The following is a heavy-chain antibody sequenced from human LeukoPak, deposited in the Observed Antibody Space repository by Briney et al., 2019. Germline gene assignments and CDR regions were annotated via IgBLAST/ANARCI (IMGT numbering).Heavy chain of an antibody. Sequence: GGSLRLSCAASGFTLNNYAMNWVRQAPGKGLEWVSAISGSGGRTYYADSVKGRLTSSRDNTKNSLYLQMSSLRGEDTAVYYCARGFRYFDIWGQGTMVTVSS. V-gene: IGHV3-23*01. CDR3: ARGFRYFDI. J-gene: IGHJ3*02. D-gene: IGHD3-10*01. CDR1: GFTLNNYA. CDR2: ISGSGGRT.